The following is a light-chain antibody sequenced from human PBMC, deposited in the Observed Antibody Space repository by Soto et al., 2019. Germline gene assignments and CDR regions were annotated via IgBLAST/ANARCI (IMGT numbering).Light chain of an antibody. CDR3: QAWDSSTAV. V-gene: IGLV3-1*01. J-gene: IGLJ2*01. CDR1: KLGDKY. Sequence: SYELTQPPSVSVSPGQTASITCAGEKLGDKYACWYQQQPGQSPVLVIYQDSKRPSGIPERFSGSNYGNTATLTISGTQARDEADYYCQAWDSSTAVFGGGTKLPVL. CDR2: QDS.